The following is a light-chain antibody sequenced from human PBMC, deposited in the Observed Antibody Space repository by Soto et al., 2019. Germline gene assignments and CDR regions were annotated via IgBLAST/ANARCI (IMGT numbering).Light chain of an antibody. CDR3: QSFDISLTAAV. CDR2: ANT. J-gene: IGLJ2*01. CDR1: SSNIGAGYD. V-gene: IGLV1-40*01. Sequence: QSVLTQPPSVSGAPGQRVTISCAGSSSNIGAGYDVHWYYRLPGTAPKLLIFANTNRPSGVPDRFSGSKSGTSASLVISGLQAEDEAAYFCQSFDISLTAAVFGGGTRLTVL.